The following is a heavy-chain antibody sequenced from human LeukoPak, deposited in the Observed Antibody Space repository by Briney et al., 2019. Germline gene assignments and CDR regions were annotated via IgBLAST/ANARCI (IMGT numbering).Heavy chain of an antibody. V-gene: IGHV3-30*18. D-gene: IGHD3-22*01. J-gene: IGHJ4*02. Sequence: GGSLRLSCAASGFTFSSYGMHWVRQAPGKGLEWVAVISYDGSNKYYADSVKGRFTISRDNSKNTLYLQMNSLRAEDTAVYYCAKTDGDYYDSSGYFSAPSLDYWGQGTLVTVSS. CDR3: AKTDGDYYDSSGYFSAPSLDY. CDR2: ISYDGSNK. CDR1: GFTFSSYG.